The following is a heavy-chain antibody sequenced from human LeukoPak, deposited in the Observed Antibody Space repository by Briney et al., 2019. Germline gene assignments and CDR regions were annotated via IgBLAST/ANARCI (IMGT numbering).Heavy chain of an antibody. V-gene: IGHV3-64*01. D-gene: IGHD3-3*01. Sequence: GGSLRLSCVASGFTFSSYAMHWVRQAPGKGLECVSAISSNGGSTYYANSVKGRFTISRNNSKNTLYLQMGSLGAEDMAVYYCARVALRDFWGGFFDYWGQGTLVTVS. CDR1: GFTFSSYA. CDR3: ARVALRDFWGGFFDY. CDR2: ISSNGGST. J-gene: IGHJ4*02.